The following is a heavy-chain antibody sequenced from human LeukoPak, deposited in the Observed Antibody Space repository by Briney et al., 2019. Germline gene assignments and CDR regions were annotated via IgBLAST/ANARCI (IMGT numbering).Heavy chain of an antibody. J-gene: IGHJ4*02. V-gene: IGHV4-30-2*01. Sequence: LRLSCAASGFTFDDYAMHWIRQPPGKGLEWIGYIYHSGSTYYNPSLKSRVTISVDRSKNQFSLKLSSVTAADTAVYYCARVREVPAAMFLDYWGQGTLVTVSS. CDR2: IYHSGST. CDR1: GFTFDDYA. CDR3: ARVREVPAAMFLDY. D-gene: IGHD2-2*01.